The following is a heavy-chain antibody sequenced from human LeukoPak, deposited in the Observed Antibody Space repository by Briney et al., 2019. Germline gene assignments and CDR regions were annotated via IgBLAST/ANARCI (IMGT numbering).Heavy chain of an antibody. V-gene: IGHV3-21*01. CDR1: GYVFSRFN. CDR3: ASTVHGSTTDSEGYYPKCFDP. D-gene: IGHD3-3*01. J-gene: IGHJ5*01. CDR2: ISTRRNFI. Sequence: PGGSLRLSCAASGYVFSRFNMNWFRQSPGKGLEWVSYISTRRNFIYYADSVYCRFNISRDTTNTSLFLDMTILRDEDTAVYYCASTVHGSTTDSEGYYPKCFDPWGQGTLVTVSS.